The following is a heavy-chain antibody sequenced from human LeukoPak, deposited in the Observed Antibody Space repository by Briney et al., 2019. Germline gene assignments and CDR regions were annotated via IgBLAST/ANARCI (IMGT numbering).Heavy chain of an antibody. V-gene: IGHV3-23*01. J-gene: IGHJ4*02. Sequence: PGGSLRLSCVVSGFTFSNYAMNWVRQAPGKGLEWVSGMSGTGGSTYYADSVKGRFTISRDNSKSTLYLQMNSLKAEDTAVYYCARGGSTYYYGSGDTWGQGTLVTVSS. CDR1: GFTFSNYA. CDR2: MSGTGGST. CDR3: ARGGSTYYYGSGDT. D-gene: IGHD3-10*01.